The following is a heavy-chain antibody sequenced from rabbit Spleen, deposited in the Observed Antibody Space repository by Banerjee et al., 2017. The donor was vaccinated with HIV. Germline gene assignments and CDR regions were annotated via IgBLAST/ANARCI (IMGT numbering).Heavy chain of an antibody. D-gene: IGHD7-1*01. J-gene: IGHJ4*01. V-gene: IGHV1S40*01. CDR3: ARSSATTSTVYSL. CDR2: SYDGGSGST. CDR1: GFSSSSDYD. Sequence: QSLVESGGDLVKPAASLPLPCKASGFSSSSDYDMCWVRRAAGKWLEWIACSYDGGSGSTYYASRAKGRFTISKTTSTPVTPHGTSLAAADTASEFGARSSATTSTVYSLWGPGTLVTVS.